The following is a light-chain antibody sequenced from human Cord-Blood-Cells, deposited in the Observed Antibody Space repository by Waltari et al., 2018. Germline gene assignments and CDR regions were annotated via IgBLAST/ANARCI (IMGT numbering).Light chain of an antibody. V-gene: IGKV3-11*01. CDR3: QQRSNWPWT. J-gene: IGKJ1*01. CDR1: QSVSSY. CDR2: DAY. Sequence: EIVLTQSPATLSLSPGERATLSCRASQSVSSYLAWYQQKPGQAPRLLIYDAYQRATGIPARFSGSGSGTDFTLTISSLEPEDFAVYYCQQRSNWPWTFGQGTKVEIK.